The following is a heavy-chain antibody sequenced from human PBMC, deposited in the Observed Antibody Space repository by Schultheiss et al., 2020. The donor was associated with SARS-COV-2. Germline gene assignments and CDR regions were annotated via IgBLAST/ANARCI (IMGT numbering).Heavy chain of an antibody. CDR1: GGSFSGYY. V-gene: IGHV4-34*01. J-gene: IGHJ4*02. Sequence: SETLSLTCAVYGGSFSGYYWSWIRQPPGKGLEWIGEINHSGSTNYNPSLKSRVTILLDTSKNQFSLKLTSVTAADTAVYYCARVHPASGYYYVPEYYFDYWGQGSLVTVSS. CDR3: ARVHPASGYYYVPEYYFDY. CDR2: INHSGST. D-gene: IGHD3-22*01.